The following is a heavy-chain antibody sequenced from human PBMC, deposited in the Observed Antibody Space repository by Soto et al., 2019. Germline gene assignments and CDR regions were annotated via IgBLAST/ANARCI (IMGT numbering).Heavy chain of an antibody. CDR1: GFTFSSYG. D-gene: IGHD6-13*01. CDR2: IWYDGSNK. CDR3: ARGAYGSRWPNVYMDV. V-gene: IGHV3-33*01. Sequence: GGSLRLSCAASGFTFSSYGMHWVRQAPGKGLEWVAVIWYDGSNKYYADSVKGRFTISRDNSKNTLYLQMNSLRAEDTAVYYCARGAYGSRWPNVYMDVWGKGTTVTVSS. J-gene: IGHJ6*03.